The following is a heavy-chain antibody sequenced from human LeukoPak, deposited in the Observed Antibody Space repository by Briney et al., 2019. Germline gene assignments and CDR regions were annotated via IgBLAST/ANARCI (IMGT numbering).Heavy chain of an antibody. V-gene: IGHV3-23*01. Sequence: GGSLRLSCAASGFTFSSYAMTWVRQAPGKGLEWVSTVSGSGGSTYYADSVKGRFTISRDNAKNSLYLQMNSLRAEDTAVYYCARKNGLDYWGQGTLVTVSS. CDR1: GFTFSSYA. CDR2: VSGSGGST. CDR3: ARKNGLDY. J-gene: IGHJ4*02.